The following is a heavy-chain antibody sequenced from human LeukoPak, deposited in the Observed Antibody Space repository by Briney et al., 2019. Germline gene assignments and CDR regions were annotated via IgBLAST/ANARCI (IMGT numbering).Heavy chain of an antibody. V-gene: IGHV3-7*01. D-gene: IGHD1-20*01. CDR2: IKQDGSEK. CDR1: GFTFSSYW. CDR3: ARQLLNWNQEYDY. J-gene: IGHJ4*02. Sequence: GGSLRLSCAASGFTFSSYWMNWVRQAPGKGLEWVANIKQDGSEKYYDDPVKGRFTISRDNAKNSLYLQVNSLRAEDTAVCYCARQLLNWNQEYDYWGQGTLVTVSS.